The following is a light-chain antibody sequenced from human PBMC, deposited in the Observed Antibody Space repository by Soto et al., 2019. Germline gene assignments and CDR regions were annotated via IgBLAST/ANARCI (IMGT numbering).Light chain of an antibody. J-gene: IGLJ1*01. CDR3: CPYAGSSSSI. V-gene: IGLV2-23*02. Sequence: QSVLTQPASVSGSPGQTITISCSGTSSDVGTYNLVSWYQQYPGKAPRLMIYEVTKRPSGVSNRFSGSKSGNTASLTISGTPPEDDADYYCCPYAGSSSSIFGTGTRVTVL. CDR2: EVT. CDR1: SSDVGTYNL.